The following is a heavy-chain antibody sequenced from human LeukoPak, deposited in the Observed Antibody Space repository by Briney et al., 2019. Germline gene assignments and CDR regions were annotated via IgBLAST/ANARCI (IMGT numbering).Heavy chain of an antibody. Sequence: GGSLRLSCAASGFSFSIDWMCWVRQAPGKGLEWVANINQDESKKYYVDSVKGRFTISRDNAKNSLYLQMSSLRAEDTAVYYCARDHAYRTDYWGQGTLVTVSS. J-gene: IGHJ4*02. CDR2: INQDESKK. CDR1: GFSFSIDW. CDR3: ARDHAYRTDY. V-gene: IGHV3-7*01. D-gene: IGHD2-2*01.